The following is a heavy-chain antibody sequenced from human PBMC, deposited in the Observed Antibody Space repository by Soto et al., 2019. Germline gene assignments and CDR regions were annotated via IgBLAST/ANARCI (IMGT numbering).Heavy chain of an antibody. CDR3: ARRQGNCIDTRWSGHYAMDV. CDR1: DYSLNRRGYS. Sequence: SLTLTVHDYSLNRRGYSYAWILQPPGKGPEWIGTFYYSGSTYYNPSLKSRVTISVDTTKNQFFLKLNSVTAADTAVYYCARRQGNCIDTRWSGHYAMDVWGQGTTVT. J-gene: IGHJ6*02. V-gene: IGHV4-39*01. CDR2: FYYSGST. D-gene: IGHD2-2*01.